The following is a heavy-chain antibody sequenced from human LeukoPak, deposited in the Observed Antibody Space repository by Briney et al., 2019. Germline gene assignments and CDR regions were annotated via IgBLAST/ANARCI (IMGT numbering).Heavy chain of an antibody. J-gene: IGHJ4*02. CDR1: GGSVSSGSYY. V-gene: IGHV4-61*01. CDR2: IYYSGST. CDR3: ATGYSSSCLDN. Sequence: PSETLSLTCTVSGGSVSSGSYYWSWIRQPPGKGLEWIGYIYYSGSTNYNPSLKSRVTISVDTSKNQFSLKLSSVTAADTAVYYCATGYSSSCLDNWGQGTLVTVSS. D-gene: IGHD6-13*01.